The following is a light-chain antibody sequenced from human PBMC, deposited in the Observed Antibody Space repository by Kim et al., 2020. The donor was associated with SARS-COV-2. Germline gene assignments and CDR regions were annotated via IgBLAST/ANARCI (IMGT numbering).Light chain of an antibody. CDR1: QSVSSN. CDR3: QQYNNWPPRTT. J-gene: IGKJ4*01. CDR2: GAS. V-gene: IGKV3-15*01. Sequence: EIVMTQSPATLSVSPGERATLSCRASQSVSSNLAWYQQKPGQAPRLLIYGASTRATGIPARFSGSGSGTEFTLTISSPQSEDFAVYYCQQYNNWPPRTTFGGGTKLEI.